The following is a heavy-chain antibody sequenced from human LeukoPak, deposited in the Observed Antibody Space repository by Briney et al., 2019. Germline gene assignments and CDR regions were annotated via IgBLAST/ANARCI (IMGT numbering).Heavy chain of an antibody. D-gene: IGHD3-16*02. J-gene: IGHJ4*02. CDR2: ISSSSSYI. V-gene: IGHV3-21*01. CDR1: GFTFSSYS. Sequence: KPGGSLRLSCAASGFTFSSYSMNWVRQAPGKGLEWVSSISSSSSYIYYADSVKGRFTISRDNAKNSLYLQMNSLRAEDTAVYYCATHMGDYSDYVWGSYRFDNWGQGTLVTVSS. CDR3: ATHMGDYSDYVWGSYRFDN.